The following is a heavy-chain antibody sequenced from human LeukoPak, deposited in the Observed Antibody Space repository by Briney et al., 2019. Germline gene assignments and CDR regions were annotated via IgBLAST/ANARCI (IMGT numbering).Heavy chain of an antibody. CDR3: ASGDCSGGSCYYWGNDY. Sequence: SVKVSCKASGGTFSSYAISWVRQAPGQGLEWMGGIIPIFGTANYAQKFQGRVTITADESTSTAYMELSSLRSEDTAVYYCASGDCSGGSCYYWGNDYWGLGTLVTVSS. V-gene: IGHV1-69*13. J-gene: IGHJ4*02. CDR1: GGTFSSYA. CDR2: IIPIFGTA. D-gene: IGHD2-15*01.